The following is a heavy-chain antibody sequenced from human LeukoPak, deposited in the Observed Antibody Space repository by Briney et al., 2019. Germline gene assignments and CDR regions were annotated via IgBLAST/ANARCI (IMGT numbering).Heavy chain of an antibody. V-gene: IGHV3-30*02. CDR3: AKDRTLFGSGWYVIDY. D-gene: IGHD6-19*01. CDR1: GFTFNNFG. Sequence: GGLLRHSCVASGFTFNNFGMHWVRQAPGKGLEWVAIQGYDGSNKYYADSVKGRFTISRDSSTKTLSLQMNSLRAEDTAVYFCAKDRTLFGSGWYVIDYWGQGTLVTVSS. J-gene: IGHJ4*02. CDR2: QGYDGSNK.